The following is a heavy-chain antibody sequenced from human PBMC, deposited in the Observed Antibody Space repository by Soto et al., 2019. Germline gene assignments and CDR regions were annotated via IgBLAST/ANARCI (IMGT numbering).Heavy chain of an antibody. V-gene: IGHV5-51*01. Sequence: PGESLKISCKGSGYSFTSYWIGWVRQMTGKGLEWMGIIYPGDSDTRYSPSFQGQVTISADKSISTAYLQWSSLKASDTAMYYCARISCSGGSCTDAFDIWGQGTMVTVSS. J-gene: IGHJ3*02. CDR2: IYPGDSDT. CDR3: ARISCSGGSCTDAFDI. CDR1: GYSFTSYW. D-gene: IGHD2-15*01.